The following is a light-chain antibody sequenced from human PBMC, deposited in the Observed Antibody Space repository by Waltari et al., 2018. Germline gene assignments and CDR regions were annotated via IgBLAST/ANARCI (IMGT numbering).Light chain of an antibody. CDR3: QQSYTTPDT. Sequence: DIQMTQSPSSLSASVGDSVTIPCRASQSIGNYLNWYQQKPGKAPKLLIYATASLQSGVPSRFSGGGSGTDFTLTISSLQPEDFATYYCQQSYTTPDTFGPGTKVDV. J-gene: IGKJ3*01. V-gene: IGKV1-39*01. CDR1: QSIGNY. CDR2: ATA.